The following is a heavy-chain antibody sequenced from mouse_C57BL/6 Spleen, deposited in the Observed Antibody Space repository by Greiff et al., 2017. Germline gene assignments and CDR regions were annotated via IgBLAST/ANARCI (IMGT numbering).Heavy chain of an antibody. J-gene: IGHJ4*01. Sequence: EVQVVESGGGLVQPKGSLKLSCAASGFTFNTYAMHWVRQAPGKGLEWVARIRSKSSNYATYYADSVKDRFTISRDVSPSMLYLQMNNLKTEDTAMYDCVRDWVVAGAMDYWGQGTSVTVSS. D-gene: IGHD1-1*01. CDR2: IRSKSSNYAT. CDR3: VRDWVVAGAMDY. CDR1: GFTFNTYA. V-gene: IGHV10-3*01.